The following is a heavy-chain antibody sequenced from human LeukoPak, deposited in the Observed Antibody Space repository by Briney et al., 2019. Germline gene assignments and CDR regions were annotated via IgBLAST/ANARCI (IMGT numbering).Heavy chain of an antibody. CDR3: ATKQWLAPPPDS. V-gene: IGHV3-74*01. J-gene: IGHJ4*02. CDR2: SNTDGTVT. Sequence: GGSLRLSCAASGFTFSEYWMLWVRQAPGKGLESVSRSNTDGTVTTYADSVKGRFTVSRDNADNTMFLQMNSVRDEDTAVYYCATKQWLAPPPDSWGQGTPVTVSS. D-gene: IGHD6-19*01. CDR1: GFTFSEYW.